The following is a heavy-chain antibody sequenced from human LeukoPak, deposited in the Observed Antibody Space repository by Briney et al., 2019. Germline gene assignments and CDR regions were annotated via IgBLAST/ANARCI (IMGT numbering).Heavy chain of an antibody. Sequence: GGSLRLSCAASGFVFDDYSMHWVRQTPGKGLEWISAINWDGSGTYYAESLKGRFTISRDNGDSTLYLQMNSLRTDDTALYYCASEGGYKGPFDYWGRGTLVTVSS. CDR3: ASEGGYKGPFDY. CDR1: GFVFDDYS. D-gene: IGHD3-22*01. V-gene: IGHV3-43*01. J-gene: IGHJ4*02. CDR2: INWDGSGT.